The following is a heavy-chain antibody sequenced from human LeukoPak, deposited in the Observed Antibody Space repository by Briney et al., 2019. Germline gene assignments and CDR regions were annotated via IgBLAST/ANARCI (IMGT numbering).Heavy chain of an antibody. Sequence: PSETLSLTCSVSGGSVSSYYWSWIRQPPGKGLEWIGYIYDSGSTNYNPSLKSRVTISVDTSKNQFSLNLSSVTAADTGVYFCARLLWFGEGFFLSYRGQGTLVAVSS. D-gene: IGHD3-10*01. J-gene: IGHJ4*02. CDR2: IYDSGST. CDR3: ARLLWFGEGFFLSY. CDR1: GGSVSSYY. V-gene: IGHV4-59*02.